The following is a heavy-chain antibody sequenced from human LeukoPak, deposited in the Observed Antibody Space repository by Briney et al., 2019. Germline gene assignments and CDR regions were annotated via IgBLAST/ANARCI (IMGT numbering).Heavy chain of an antibody. Sequence: GGSLRLSCAASGFTFSSYGMHWVRQAPGKGLEYFSAISSNGDSTYYANSVRGRFTISRDNSKNTLYLQMGSLRAEDTAVYYCASSYGSNKNPFDYWGQGTLVTVSS. J-gene: IGHJ4*02. D-gene: IGHD4-23*01. CDR3: ASSYGSNKNPFDY. V-gene: IGHV3-64*01. CDR2: ISSNGDST. CDR1: GFTFSSYG.